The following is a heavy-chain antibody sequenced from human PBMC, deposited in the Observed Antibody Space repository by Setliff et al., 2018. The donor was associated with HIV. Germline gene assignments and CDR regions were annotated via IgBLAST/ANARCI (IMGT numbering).Heavy chain of an antibody. V-gene: IGHV1-2*06. Sequence: ASVKVSCKASGYMFSGFHMHWVRQAAGQGLEWMGRINPNSGGTNYAQKFQGRVTMTRDTSISTAYMELSRLRSDDTAVYYCARDWAEDYYGSGSFQYWGQGTRVTVSS. J-gene: IGHJ1*01. CDR3: ARDWAEDYYGSGSFQY. CDR2: INPNSGGT. CDR1: GYMFSGFH. D-gene: IGHD3-10*01.